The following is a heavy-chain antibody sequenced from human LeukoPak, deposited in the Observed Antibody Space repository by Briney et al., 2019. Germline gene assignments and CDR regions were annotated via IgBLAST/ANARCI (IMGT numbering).Heavy chain of an antibody. J-gene: IGHJ4*02. CDR1: GGSFSAYDY. CDR3: ARGGSSYLDY. Sequence: SETLSLTCGVYGGSFSAYDYWIWIRQPPGKGLEWIGEFNHNGITNYNPSLKSRVTISVDTSKNQFSLKLSSVTAADTAVYYCARGGSSYLDYWGQGTLVTVSS. CDR2: FNHNGIT. D-gene: IGHD4-11*01. V-gene: IGHV4-34*01.